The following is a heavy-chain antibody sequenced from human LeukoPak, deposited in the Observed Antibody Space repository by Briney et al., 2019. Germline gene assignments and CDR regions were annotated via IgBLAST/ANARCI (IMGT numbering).Heavy chain of an antibody. J-gene: IGHJ4*02. CDR2: ISYSGTA. CDR3: AREGSVEDGSGSYLDY. D-gene: IGHD3-10*01. Sequence: PSETLSLTCTVSGGSISSGVYSWNWIRQHPGKGLEWIGYISYSGTAYYNPSLKSRVTISADTSKNQFSLKLSSVTAADTAVYYCAREGSVEDGSGSYLDYWGQGTLVTVSS. V-gene: IGHV4-31*03. CDR1: GGSISSGVYS.